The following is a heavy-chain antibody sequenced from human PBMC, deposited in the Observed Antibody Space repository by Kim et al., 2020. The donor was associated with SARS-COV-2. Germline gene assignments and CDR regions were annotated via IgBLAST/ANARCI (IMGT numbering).Heavy chain of an antibody. V-gene: IGHV3-23*01. CDR3: AKGTSMIVVVITDLLPDY. D-gene: IGHD3-22*01. Sequence: GGSLRLSCAASGFTFSSYAMSWVRQAPGKGLEWVSAISGSGGSTYYADSVKGRFTISRDNSKNTLYLQMNSLRAEDTAVYYCAKGTSMIVVVITDLLPDYWGQGTLVTVSS. CDR1: GFTFSSYA. J-gene: IGHJ4*02. CDR2: ISGSGGST.